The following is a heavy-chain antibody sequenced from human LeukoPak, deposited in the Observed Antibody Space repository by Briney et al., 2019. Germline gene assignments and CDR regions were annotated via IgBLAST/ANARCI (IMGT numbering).Heavy chain of an antibody. CDR2: FGGGATT. D-gene: IGHD3-22*01. J-gene: IGHJ4*02. Sequence: GRSLRLSRAVSGFTFSNYAMSWVSHAPGKGLEWVSSFGGGATTHYTDSVKGRFTISRDNSKTTLFLQMSSLRAEDRAVYYCAKYFYDSSTYSFDYWGQGTLVTVSS. CDR3: AKYFYDSSTYSFDY. V-gene: IGHV3-23*01. CDR1: GFTFSNYA.